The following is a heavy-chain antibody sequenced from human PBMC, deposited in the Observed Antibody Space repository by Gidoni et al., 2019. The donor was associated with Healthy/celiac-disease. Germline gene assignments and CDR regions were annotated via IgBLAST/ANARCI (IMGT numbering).Heavy chain of an antibody. CDR1: GFTFSSYS. D-gene: IGHD3-9*01. Sequence: EVQLVESGGGLVKPGGSLRLSCAASGFTFSSYSMNWVRQAPGKGLEWVSSISSSSSYIYYADSVKGRFTISRDNAKNSLYLQMNSLRAEDTAVYYCARYDILTGYDAYYFDYWGQGTLVTVSS. CDR2: ISSSSSYI. CDR3: ARYDILTGYDAYYFDY. J-gene: IGHJ4*02. V-gene: IGHV3-21*01.